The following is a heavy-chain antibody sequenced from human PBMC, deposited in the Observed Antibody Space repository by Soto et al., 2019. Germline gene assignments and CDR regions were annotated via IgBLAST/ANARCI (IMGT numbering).Heavy chain of an antibody. V-gene: IGHV3-33*01. J-gene: IGHJ4*02. CDR1: GFTFSSYG. D-gene: IGHD2-8*01. Sequence: PGGPLRLSCPASGFTFSSYGMHWVRQARGTGLEWVAVIWYDGGNKYYADSVKGRFTISRDNSKNTLYLQMNSLRAEDTAVYYCARDWAEVYAQYYFDYWGQGTLVTVSS. CDR3: ARDWAEVYAQYYFDY. CDR2: IWYDGGNK.